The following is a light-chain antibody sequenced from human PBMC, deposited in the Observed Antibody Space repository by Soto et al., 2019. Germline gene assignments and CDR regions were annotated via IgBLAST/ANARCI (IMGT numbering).Light chain of an antibody. Sequence: DIQMTQSPSTLSASVGDRVSITCRASQSISSPMAWYQQEPGKAPRLLIYETSTLQRGVPSRFSGSASGTDFTLTISSLQSEDFAVYYCQQYNNWPRTFGQGTKVDIK. V-gene: IGKV1-5*03. CDR1: QSISSP. CDR2: ETS. CDR3: QQYNNWPRT. J-gene: IGKJ1*01.